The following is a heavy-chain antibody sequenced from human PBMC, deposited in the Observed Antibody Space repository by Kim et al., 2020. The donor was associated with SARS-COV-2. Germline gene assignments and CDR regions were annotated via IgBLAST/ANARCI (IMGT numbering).Heavy chain of an antibody. CDR3: ARDAVGAYLDY. D-gene: IGHD1-26*01. Sequence: TNYAQKLQGRVTMTTDTSTSTAYMELRSLRSDDTAVYYCARDAVGAYLDYWGQGTLVTVSS. CDR2: T. V-gene: IGHV1-18*01. J-gene: IGHJ4*02.